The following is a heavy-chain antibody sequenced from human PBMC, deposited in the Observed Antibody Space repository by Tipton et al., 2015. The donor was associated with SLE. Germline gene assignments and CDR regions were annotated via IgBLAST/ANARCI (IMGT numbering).Heavy chain of an antibody. D-gene: IGHD2-21*01. J-gene: IGHJ4*02. Sequence: SLRLSCAASGFTFSSYGMHWVRQAPGKGLEWVAVIWYDGSNKYYADSVKGRFTISRDNSKNTLYLQMNSLRAEDTAVYYCARGDEYCGGDCYSFLFDYWGQGTLVTVSS. CDR1: GFTFSSYG. V-gene: IGHV3-33*01. CDR3: ARGDEYCGGDCYSFLFDY. CDR2: IWYDGSNK.